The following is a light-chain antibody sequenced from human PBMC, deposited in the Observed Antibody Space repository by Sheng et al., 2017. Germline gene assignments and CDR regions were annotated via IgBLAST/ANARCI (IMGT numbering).Light chain of an antibody. J-gene: IGKJ4*01. CDR3: QQRSNWPLT. V-gene: IGKV3-11*01. CDR1: QSVYSK. Sequence: EIVVTQSPATLSVSPGERATLSCRASQSVYSKLAWYQQKPGQAPRLLIYAASTRATGIPARFSGSGSGTEFTLTISSLEPEDFAVYYCQQRSNWPLTFGGGTKVEIK. CDR2: AAS.